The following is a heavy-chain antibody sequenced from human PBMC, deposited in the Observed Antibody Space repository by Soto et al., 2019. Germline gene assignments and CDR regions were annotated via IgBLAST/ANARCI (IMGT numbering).Heavy chain of an antibody. CDR3: ASLRDEHNWFDP. V-gene: IGHV4-31*03. CDR2: IYYSGRT. J-gene: IGHJ5*02. CDR1: GGSISSGGYY. Sequence: QVQLQESGPGLVKPSQTLSLTCTVSGGSISSGGYYWSWIRQHPGKGLECIGYIYYSGRTYYNPSLKSRVTISLETSKNQFSLRLSSVTATDTAVYYCASLRDEHNWFDPWGQGTLVTVSS.